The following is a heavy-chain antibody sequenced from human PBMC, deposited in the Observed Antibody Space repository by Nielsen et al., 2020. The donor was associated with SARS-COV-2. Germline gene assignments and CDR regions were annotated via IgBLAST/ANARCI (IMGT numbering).Heavy chain of an antibody. CDR1: GYTFTNYG. CDR3: AREGSGVVPGPLGIGMWYLYYYMDV. Sequence: ASVKVSCKASGYTFTNYGISWVRQAPGQGLEWMGWISAYNGNTNYAQKLQGRVTMTTDTSTSTAYMELKRLRSDDTAVYYCAREGSGVVPGPLGIGMWYLYYYMDVWGKGTTVTVSS. CDR2: ISAYNGNT. V-gene: IGHV1-18*04. D-gene: IGHD2-2*01. J-gene: IGHJ6*03.